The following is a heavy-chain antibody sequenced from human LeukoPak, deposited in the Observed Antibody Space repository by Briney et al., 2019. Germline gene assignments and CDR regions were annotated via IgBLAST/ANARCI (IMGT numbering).Heavy chain of an antibody. D-gene: IGHD2-15*01. Sequence: GGSLRLSCAASGFTFDDYVMHWVRQAPGKGLEWVSGITWNSDTIAYADSVKGRFTISRDNSKNTLYLQMNSLRAEDTAVYYCAKDRVAVPHTPPLDYWGQGTLVTVSS. CDR2: ITWNSDTI. V-gene: IGHV3-9*01. CDR3: AKDRVAVPHTPPLDY. CDR1: GFTFDDYV. J-gene: IGHJ4*02.